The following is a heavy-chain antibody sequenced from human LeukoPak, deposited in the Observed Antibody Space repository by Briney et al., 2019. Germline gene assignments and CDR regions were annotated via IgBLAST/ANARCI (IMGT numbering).Heavy chain of an antibody. CDR1: GLTFSGYI. D-gene: IGHD6-13*01. V-gene: IGHV3-21*01. CDR3: ARGIAAAGHGMDV. Sequence: GGSLRLSCAASGLTFSGYIMNWVRQAPGKGLEWVSSISTSGTYMDYADSVKGRFIISRDNSKNSLFLQMNSLRAEDTAVYSCARGIAAAGHGMDVWGQGTTDTVSS. CDR2: ISTSGTYM. J-gene: IGHJ6*02.